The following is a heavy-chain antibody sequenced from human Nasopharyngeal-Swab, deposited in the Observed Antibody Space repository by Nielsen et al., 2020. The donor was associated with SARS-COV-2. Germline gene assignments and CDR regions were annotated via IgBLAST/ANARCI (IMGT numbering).Heavy chain of an antibody. CDR1: GFTFSSFW. D-gene: IGHD1-26*01. Sequence: GESLKISCAASGFTFSSFWMHWVHQVPGKGLVWISRISGDGSSTSYADSVKGRLTISRDNAKNTLYLQINTLTGEDTAVYHCARGSGPHGSWDYWGQGTLVTVSS. CDR3: ARGSGPHGSWDY. V-gene: IGHV3-74*01. CDR2: ISGDGSST. J-gene: IGHJ4*02.